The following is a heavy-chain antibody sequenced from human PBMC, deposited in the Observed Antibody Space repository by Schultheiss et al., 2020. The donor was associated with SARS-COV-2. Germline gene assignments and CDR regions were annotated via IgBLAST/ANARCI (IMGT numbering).Heavy chain of an antibody. CDR2: IYPGDSDT. CDR3: ARHHGTGEWGEFDY. Sequence: GGSLRLSCQGAGYIFTSYWIAWVRQMPGKGLEWMGIIYPGDSDTRYSPSFQGQVTISADKSISTAYLQWSSLKASDTAMYYCARHHGTGEWGEFDYWGQGTLVTVSS. J-gene: IGHJ4*02. D-gene: IGHD7-27*01. V-gene: IGHV5-51*01. CDR1: GYIFTSYW.